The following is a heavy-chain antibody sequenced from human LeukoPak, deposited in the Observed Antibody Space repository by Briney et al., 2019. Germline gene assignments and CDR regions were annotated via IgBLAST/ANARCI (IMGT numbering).Heavy chain of an antibody. CDR3: ARDLTGYGEVDY. V-gene: IGHV3-53*01. CDR2: IYTGGGT. CDR1: GFAVSSNY. J-gene: IGHJ4*02. Sequence: GGSLRLSCAASGFAVSSNYMSWVRQAPGKGLEWVSVIYTGGGTYYADSVKGRFTISRDNSKNTLYLQMNSLRAEDTAVYYCARDLTGYGEVDYWGQGTLVTVSS. D-gene: IGHD3-9*01.